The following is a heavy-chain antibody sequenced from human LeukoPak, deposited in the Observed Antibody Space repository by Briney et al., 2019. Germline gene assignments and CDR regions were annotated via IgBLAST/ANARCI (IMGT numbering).Heavy chain of an antibody. V-gene: IGHV3-21*04. CDR1: GFTFSSYI. D-gene: IGHD6-6*01. CDR2: TSSSSNYV. CDR3: ARRIAARSWDAFDI. Sequence: GGSLRLSCAASGFTFSSYIMNWVRQAPGKGLEWVSSTSSSSNYVYYADSVKGRFTISRDNAKNSLYLQMNSLRAEDTAVYYCARRIAARSWDAFDIWGQGTMVTVSS. J-gene: IGHJ3*02.